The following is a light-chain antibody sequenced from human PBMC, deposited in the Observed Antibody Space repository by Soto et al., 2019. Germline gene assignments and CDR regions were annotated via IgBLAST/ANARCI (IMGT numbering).Light chain of an antibody. CDR1: QTVGRNF. J-gene: IGKJ4*01. Sequence: EIVLTQSPGTLSLSPGDRATLSCRASQTVGRNFLAWYQQKPGQAPRLPIHGASSRATGVPDRFSGSASGTDFILTISRLEPEDFAVYYCQEYASAPLTFGGGTKVEIK. V-gene: IGKV3-20*01. CDR2: GAS. CDR3: QEYASAPLT.